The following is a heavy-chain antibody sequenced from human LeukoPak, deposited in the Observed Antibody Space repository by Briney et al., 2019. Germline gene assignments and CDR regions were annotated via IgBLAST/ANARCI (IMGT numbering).Heavy chain of an antibody. D-gene: IGHD3-10*01. CDR1: VFTFSSYG. Sequence: PGGSLRLSCAASVFTFSSYGMHWVRQAPGKGLEWVAFIRYDGSNKYYADSVKGRFTISRDNSKNTLYLQMNSLRAEDTAVYYCAKGSYGSGGYYFDYWGQGTLVTVSS. J-gene: IGHJ4*02. CDR3: AKGSYGSGGYYFDY. CDR2: IRYDGSNK. V-gene: IGHV3-30*02.